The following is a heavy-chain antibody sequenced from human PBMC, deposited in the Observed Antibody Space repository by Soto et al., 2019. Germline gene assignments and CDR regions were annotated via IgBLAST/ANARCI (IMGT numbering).Heavy chain of an antibody. CDR3: ARVLDTAMVLDY. J-gene: IGHJ4*02. CDR2: INHSGST. V-gene: IGHV4-34*01. Sequence: SETLSLTCAVYGGSFSGYYWSWIRQPPGKGLEWIGEINHSGSTNYNPSLKSRVTISVDTSKNQFSLKLSSVTAADTAVYYCARVLDTAMVLDYWGQGTLVTVPQ. D-gene: IGHD5-18*01. CDR1: GGSFSGYY.